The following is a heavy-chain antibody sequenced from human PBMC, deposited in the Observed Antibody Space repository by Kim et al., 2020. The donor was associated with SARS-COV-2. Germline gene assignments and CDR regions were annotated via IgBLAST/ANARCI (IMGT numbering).Heavy chain of an antibody. D-gene: IGHD3-3*01. CDR1: GFTFSDYY. Sequence: GGSLRLSCAASGFTFSDYYMSWIRQAPGKGLEWVSYISSSGSTIYYADSVKGRFTISRDNAKNSLYLQMNSLRAEDTAVYYCARDHYDFWSGYYTPYYYYYGMDVWGQGTTVTVSS. CDR2: ISSSGSTI. V-gene: IGHV3-11*01. CDR3: ARDHYDFWSGYYTPYYYYYGMDV. J-gene: IGHJ6*02.